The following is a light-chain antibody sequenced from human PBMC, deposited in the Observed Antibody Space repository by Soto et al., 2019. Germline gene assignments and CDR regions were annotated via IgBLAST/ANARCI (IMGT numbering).Light chain of an antibody. V-gene: IGKV1-39*01. CDR1: QSISAY. J-gene: IGKJ2*01. CDR3: QQSHSTEYS. Sequence: IQLTQSPSSLSASVGDRVTITCRTSQSISAYLNCYRQKPGQAPELLIYATSKLHSWVPSRYSGSGSVTDFTLTINSLQPDDLGTYYCQQSHSTEYSFGQGTRLEIK. CDR2: ATS.